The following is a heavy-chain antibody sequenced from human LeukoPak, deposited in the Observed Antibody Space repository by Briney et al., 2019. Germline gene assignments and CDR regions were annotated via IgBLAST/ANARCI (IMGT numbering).Heavy chain of an antibody. V-gene: IGHV3-9*01. CDR2: VSWNSGII. CDR1: GFTFYDHA. Sequence: GGSLRLSCVASGFTFYDHAMHWVRQAPGKGLEWVSGVSWNSGIIGYADSLKGRFTISRDNAKNSLYLQMNSLRAEDTALYYCARDRGLGWYYFDYWGQGTLVTVSS. CDR3: ARDRGLGWYYFDY. J-gene: IGHJ4*02. D-gene: IGHD6-19*01.